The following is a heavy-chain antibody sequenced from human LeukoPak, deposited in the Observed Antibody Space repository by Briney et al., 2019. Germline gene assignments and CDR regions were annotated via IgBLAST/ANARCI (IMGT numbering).Heavy chain of an antibody. J-gene: IGHJ5*02. CDR2: INPNSCGT. CDR1: GYTFTGYY. Sequence: ASVNVSCTASGYTFTGYYMHWVRQAPGQGLEWMGLINPNSCGTNYAQKFQGRVTMTRDTSISTAYMELSRLRSDDTAVYYCARDSLRAPENKTWAGRVTENWFDPWGQGTLVTVSS. CDR3: ARDSLRAPENKTWAGRVTENWFDP. D-gene: IGHD2-21*02. V-gene: IGHV1-2*02.